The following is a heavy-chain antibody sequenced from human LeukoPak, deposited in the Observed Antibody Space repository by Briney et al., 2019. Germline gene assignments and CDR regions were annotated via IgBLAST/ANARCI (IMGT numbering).Heavy chain of an antibody. J-gene: IGHJ4*02. CDR2: IQYDGSNK. Sequence: SCKASGGTFSSYAISWVRQAPGKALEWVAFIQYDGSNKYYADSVKGRFTISRDNSKNTLFLQMNSLRAEDTAVYYCAKGDADWGQGTLVTVSS. V-gene: IGHV3-30*02. CDR3: AKGDAD. CDR1: GGTFSSYA.